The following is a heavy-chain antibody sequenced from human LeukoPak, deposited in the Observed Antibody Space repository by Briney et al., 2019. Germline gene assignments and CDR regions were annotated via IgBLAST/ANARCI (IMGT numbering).Heavy chain of an antibody. CDR2: ISPDGRST. CDR1: GFTFRSYW. Sequence: GGSLRLSCAASGFTFRSYWMHWARQVPGKGLVWVSRISPDGRSTNYADSVKGRFTISRDNARNTLYLQMNSLTGEDTALYYCARGASSGYRIDYWGQGTLVTVSS. V-gene: IGHV3-74*01. D-gene: IGHD3-10*01. CDR3: ARGASSGYRIDY. J-gene: IGHJ4*02.